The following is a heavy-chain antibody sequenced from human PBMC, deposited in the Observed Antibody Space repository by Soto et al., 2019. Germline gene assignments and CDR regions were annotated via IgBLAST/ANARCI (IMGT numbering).Heavy chain of an antibody. CDR2: ISYDGTNK. CDR1: GFTFSSYG. Sequence: GGSLRLSCAASGFTFSSYGMHWVRQAPGKGLEWVAVISYDGTNKNYGDSVKGRFTISRDNSKNTLYLQMNNLSPEDTAVYYCARDTRRGLWSGYYTGIFDDWGQRALV. V-gene: IGHV3-30*19. CDR3: ARDTRRGLWSGYYTGIFDD. D-gene: IGHD3-3*01. J-gene: IGHJ4*02.